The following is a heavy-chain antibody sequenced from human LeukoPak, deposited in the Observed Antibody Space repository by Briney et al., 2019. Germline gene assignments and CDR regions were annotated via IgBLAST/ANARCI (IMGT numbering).Heavy chain of an antibody. D-gene: IGHD3-22*01. V-gene: IGHV3-15*07. CDR3: ATDFYDST. CDR1: GFTFSNAW. J-gene: IGHJ5*02. Sequence: GGSLRLSCATSGFTFSNAWMNWVRQAPGKGPEWVGRIRSNSDGGTIDYAAPVKGRFTLSRDDSKTTLYLQMNSLQTEDTAVYYCATDFYDSTWGQGTLVTVSS. CDR2: IRSNSDGGTI.